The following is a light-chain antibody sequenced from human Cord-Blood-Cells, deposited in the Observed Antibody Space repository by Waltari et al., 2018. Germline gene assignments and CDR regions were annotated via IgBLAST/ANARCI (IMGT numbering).Light chain of an antibody. CDR2: RNN. CDR1: SSHIGSNY. J-gene: IGLJ3*02. V-gene: IGLV1-47*01. Sequence: QSVLTQPPSASGTPGQRVTISCSGSSSHIGSNYVYWYQQLPGTAPKHLIYRNNRRPSGVPDRFSGSKSGTSASLAISGLRSEDEADYYCAAWDDSLSGRVFGGGTKLTVL. CDR3: AAWDDSLSGRV.